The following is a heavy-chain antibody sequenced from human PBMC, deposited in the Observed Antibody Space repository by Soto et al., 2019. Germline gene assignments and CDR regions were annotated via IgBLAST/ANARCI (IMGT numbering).Heavy chain of an antibody. D-gene: IGHD1-7*01. Sequence: QLQLQESGPGLVKPSETLSLTCTVSGGSISSSSYYWGWIRQPPGKGLEWIGSIYYSGSTYYNPSLKSRVTISVDTSKNQFSLKLSSVTAADTAVYYCARGPPYSLELRQPFDYWGQGTLVTVSS. CDR3: ARGPPYSLELRQPFDY. CDR2: IYYSGST. V-gene: IGHV4-39*01. CDR1: GGSISSSSYY. J-gene: IGHJ4*02.